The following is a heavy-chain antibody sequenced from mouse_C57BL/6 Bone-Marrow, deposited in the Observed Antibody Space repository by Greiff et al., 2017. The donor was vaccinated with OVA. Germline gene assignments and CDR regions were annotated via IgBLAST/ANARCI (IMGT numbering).Heavy chain of an antibody. D-gene: IGHD1-1*01. Sequence: VQLQQSGPGLVKPSQSLSLTCSVTGYSITSGYYWNWIRQFPGNKLEWMGYISYDGSNNYNPSLKNRISITRDTSKNQFFLKLNSVTTEDTATYYCVQGITTVYSSDSWGAGTPLTVSS. J-gene: IGHJ2*01. V-gene: IGHV3-6*01. CDR1: GYSITSGYY. CDR2: ISYDGSN. CDR3: VQGITTVYSSDS.